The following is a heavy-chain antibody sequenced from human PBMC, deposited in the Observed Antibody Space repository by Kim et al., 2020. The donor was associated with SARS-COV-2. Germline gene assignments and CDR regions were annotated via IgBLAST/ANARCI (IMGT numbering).Heavy chain of an antibody. CDR1: GYTFTSYD. D-gene: IGHD6-13*01. V-gene: IGHV1-8*01. CDR2: MNPNSGNT. Sequence: ASVKVSCKASGYTFTSYDINWVRQATGQGLEWMGWMNPNSGNTGYAQKFQGRVTMTRNTSISTAYMELSSLRSEDTAVYYCARVLARFIAAATDWFDPWGQGTLVTVSS. J-gene: IGHJ5*02. CDR3: ARVLARFIAAATDWFDP.